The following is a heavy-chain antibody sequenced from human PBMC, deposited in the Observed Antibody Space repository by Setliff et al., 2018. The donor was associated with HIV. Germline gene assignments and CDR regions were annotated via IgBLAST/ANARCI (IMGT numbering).Heavy chain of an antibody. CDR1: GFTFSSYV. V-gene: IGHV3-30*04. CDR2: ISYDGKIE. CDR3: ARQGKVGSGSYDYYYYMDV. D-gene: IGHD3-10*01. Sequence: GGSLRLSCAASGFTFSSYVIRWVRQAPGKGLEWVAVISYDGKIEYYADSVKGRFTISRDNSKNTLYLQMNSLRAEDTAVYYCARQGKVGSGSYDYYYYMDVWGKGTTVTVSS. J-gene: IGHJ6*03.